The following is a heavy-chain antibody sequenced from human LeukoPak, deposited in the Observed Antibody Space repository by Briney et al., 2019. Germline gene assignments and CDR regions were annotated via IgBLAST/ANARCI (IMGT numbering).Heavy chain of an antibody. CDR3: ARGVGSSGYYYPDYYYGMDV. CDR1: GYTLTELS. D-gene: IGHD3-22*01. CDR2: FDPEDGET. Sequence: ASVKVSCKVSGYTLTELSMHWVRQAPGKGLEWMGGFDPEDGETIYAQKFQGRVTMTEDTSTDTAYMELSSLRSEDTAVYYCARGVGSSGYYYPDYYYGMDVWGQGTTVTVSS. J-gene: IGHJ6*02. V-gene: IGHV1-24*01.